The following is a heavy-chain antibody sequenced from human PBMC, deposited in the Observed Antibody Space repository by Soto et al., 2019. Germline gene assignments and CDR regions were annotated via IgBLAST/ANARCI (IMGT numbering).Heavy chain of an antibody. J-gene: IGHJ6*02. Sequence: XVCLRLSCAASGFTFSSYAMHWVRQAPGKGLEWVAVISYDGSNKYYADSVKGRFTISRDNSKNTLYLQMNSLRAEDTAVYYCAREAIVVVPAAILRDYGMDVWGQGTTVTVSS. CDR1: GFTFSSYA. D-gene: IGHD2-2*01. CDR2: ISYDGSNK. CDR3: AREAIVVVPAAILRDYGMDV. V-gene: IGHV3-30-3*01.